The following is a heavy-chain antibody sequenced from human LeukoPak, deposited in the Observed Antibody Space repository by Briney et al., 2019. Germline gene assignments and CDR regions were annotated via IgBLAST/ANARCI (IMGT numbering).Heavy chain of an antibody. CDR1: GYTLTGYY. V-gene: IGHV1-2*02. Sequence: GASVKVSCKASGYTLTGYYMHWVRQAPGQGLEWMGWINPNSGGTNYAQKFQGRVTMTRDTSISTAYMELSRLRSDDTAVYYCARDRGRVAAKPTACGYWGQGTLVTVSS. CDR2: INPNSGGT. J-gene: IGHJ4*02. CDR3: ARDRGRVAAKPTACGY. D-gene: IGHD6-19*01.